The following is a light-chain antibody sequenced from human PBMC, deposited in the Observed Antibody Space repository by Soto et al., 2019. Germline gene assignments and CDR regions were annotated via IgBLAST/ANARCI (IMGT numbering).Light chain of an antibody. CDR3: QQYYSSPPT. CDR2: WAS. Sequence: DIVMTQSPDSLAVSLGERATINCKSSQRLLHSDNNRNVLAWYQQKPGQPPKLLFYWASTRESGVPDRFSGSGSGTHFTLTITSLQAEDVAVYYCQQYYSSPPTFGQGTKVDIK. CDR1: QRLLHSDNNRNV. V-gene: IGKV4-1*01. J-gene: IGKJ1*01.